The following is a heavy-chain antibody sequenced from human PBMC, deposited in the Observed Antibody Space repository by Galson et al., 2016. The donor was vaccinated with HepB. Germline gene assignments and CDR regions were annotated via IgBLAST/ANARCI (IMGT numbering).Heavy chain of an antibody. CDR3: ARAVPDDFWSGCFGY. J-gene: IGHJ4*02. CDR2: IYSGGGT. V-gene: IGHV3-53*05. CDR1: GFAVSSNF. D-gene: IGHD3-3*01. Sequence: SLRLSCAASGFAVSSNFLTWVRQAPGKGLEWVSLIYSGGGTNYADSVKGRFTISRDNSKNTLYLQLNSLRAEDTAVYFCARAVPDDFWSGCFGYWGQGTLVTVSS.